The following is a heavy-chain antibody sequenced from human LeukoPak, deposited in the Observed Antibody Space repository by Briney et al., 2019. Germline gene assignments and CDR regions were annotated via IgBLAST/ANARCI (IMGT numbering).Heavy chain of an antibody. CDR1: GDSISPYY. V-gene: IGHV4-59*01. Sequence: PSETLSLTCTVSGDSISPYYWSWIRQPPGKGLEWIGYIYYSGGTNYNPSLKSRVTISVDTSKNQFSLKLNSVTAADTAVYYCAAKNWYFDLWGRGTLVTVSS. CDR2: IYYSGGT. J-gene: IGHJ2*01. CDR3: AAKNWYFDL.